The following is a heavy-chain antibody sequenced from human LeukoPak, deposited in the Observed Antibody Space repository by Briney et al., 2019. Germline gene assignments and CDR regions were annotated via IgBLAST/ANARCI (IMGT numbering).Heavy chain of an antibody. D-gene: IGHD3-16*01. V-gene: IGHV3-7*01. Sequence: GGSLRLSCEASGFTLSTYWMNWVRQVPGKGLDWVADINPDGSGKRYVDSMKGRFTIARDSADNSLSLQMNSLRAEDTAVYYCASWGAGGNSWGQGTLVTVSS. CDR2: INPDGSGK. J-gene: IGHJ4*02. CDR1: GFTLSTYW. CDR3: ASWGAGGNS.